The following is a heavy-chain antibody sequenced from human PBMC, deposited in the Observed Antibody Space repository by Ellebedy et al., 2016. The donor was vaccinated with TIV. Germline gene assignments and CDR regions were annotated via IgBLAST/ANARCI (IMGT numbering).Heavy chain of an antibody. CDR1: GYNFKNSW. V-gene: IGHV5-51*01. D-gene: IGHD6-6*01. Sequence: GESLKISXQASGYNFKNSWIGWVRQMPGKGLEWMGLIYPGDSDTKYSPSFQGQVTMSADKSISTAYLQWSSLKASDTAMYYCVRRAASSSRGWGGFDFWGQGTMVTVSS. CDR3: VRRAASSSRGWGGFDF. J-gene: IGHJ3*01. CDR2: IYPGDSDT.